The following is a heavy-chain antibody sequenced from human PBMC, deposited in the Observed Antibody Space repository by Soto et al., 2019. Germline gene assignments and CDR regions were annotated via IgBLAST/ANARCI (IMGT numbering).Heavy chain of an antibody. V-gene: IGHV4-30-4*01. Sequence: SETLSLTCTVSGGSISSGDYYWSWIRQPPGKGLEWIGYIYYSGSTYYNPSLKSRVTISVDTSKNQFSLKLSSVTAADTAVYYCATLWGSYRQYYYGMDVWGQGTTVTVSS. CDR1: GGSISSGDYY. D-gene: IGHD3-16*02. J-gene: IGHJ6*02. CDR3: ATLWGSYRQYYYGMDV. CDR2: IYYSGST.